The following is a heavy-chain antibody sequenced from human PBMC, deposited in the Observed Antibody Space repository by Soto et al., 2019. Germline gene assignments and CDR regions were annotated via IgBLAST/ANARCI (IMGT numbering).Heavy chain of an antibody. V-gene: IGHV3-23*01. D-gene: IGHD6-13*01. J-gene: IGHJ4*02. CDR1: GFTFSLYA. CDR3: ARDQELPEY. CDR2: ISGSDGGT. Sequence: EVELLESGGGLVQPGGSLRLSCAASGFTFSLYAMSWVRQAPGKGLEWVSHISGSDGGTYYADSVKGRFTISRDNSKNTQYLQMNSLRAEDSAVYYCARDQELPEYWGQGTLVTVSS.